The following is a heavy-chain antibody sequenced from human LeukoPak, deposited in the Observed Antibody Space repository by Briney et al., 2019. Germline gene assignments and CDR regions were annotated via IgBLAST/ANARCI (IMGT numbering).Heavy chain of an antibody. V-gene: IGHV3-20*04. D-gene: IGHD5-18*01. J-gene: IGHJ4*02. Sequence: GGSLRLSCAASGFTFDDYGMSWVRQAPGKGLEWVSGINWNGGSTGYADPVKGRFTISRDNSKNTLYLQMNSLRAEDTAVYYCAKDIRYGYDYWGQGTLVTVSS. CDR2: INWNGGST. CDR3: AKDIRYGYDY. CDR1: GFTFDDYG.